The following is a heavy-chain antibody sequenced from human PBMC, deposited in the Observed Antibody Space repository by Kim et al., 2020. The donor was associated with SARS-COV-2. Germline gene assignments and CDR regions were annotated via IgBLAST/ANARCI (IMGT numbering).Heavy chain of an antibody. CDR2: ISGNGAAT. CDR1: GFTFTSFS. J-gene: IGHJ4*02. CDR3: AKDRGAGDGLDY. D-gene: IGHD3-16*01. V-gene: IGHV3-23*01. Sequence: GGSLRLSCAASGFTFTSFSMSWVRQAPGRGLECVSSISGNGAATYYADSEKGRFTISRDNSKNTLYLQMNSLRPEDTAIYYCAKDRGAGDGLDYWGQGTLVTVSS.